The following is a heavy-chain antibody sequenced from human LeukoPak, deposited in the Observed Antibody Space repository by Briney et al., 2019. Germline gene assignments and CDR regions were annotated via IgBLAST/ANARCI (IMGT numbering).Heavy chain of an antibody. V-gene: IGHV3-23*01. CDR2: ISGSGGST. D-gene: IGHD3-22*01. CDR3: AKDPTMIVVVIPDY. CDR1: GFTFRNYV. Sequence: GGSLRLSCAASGFTFRNYVMNWVRQAPGKGLEWVSAISGSGGSTYYADSVKGRFTISRDNSKDTLYLQMNSLRAEDTAVYYCAKDPTMIVVVIPDYWGQGTLVTVSS. J-gene: IGHJ4*02.